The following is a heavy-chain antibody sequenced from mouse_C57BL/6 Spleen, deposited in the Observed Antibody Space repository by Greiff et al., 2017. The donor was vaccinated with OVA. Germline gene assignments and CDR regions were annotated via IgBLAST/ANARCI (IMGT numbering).Heavy chain of an antibody. D-gene: IGHD2-10*01. CDR2: IDPNRGGS. CDR3: AREIPLLGYFDV. Sequence: QSCKAFGYTFTSYWMHWVKQRPGRGLEWIGRIDPNRGGSKYNEKFKSKATLTVDKPSSTAYMQLSSLTSEDSAVYYCAREIPLLGYFDVWGTGTTVTVSS. V-gene: IGHV1-72*01. CDR1: GYTFTSYW. J-gene: IGHJ1*03.